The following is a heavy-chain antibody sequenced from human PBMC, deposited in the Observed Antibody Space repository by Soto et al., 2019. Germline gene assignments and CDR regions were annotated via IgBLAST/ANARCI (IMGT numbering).Heavy chain of an antibody. Sequence: GKSLKISCKGSGYSFTSYWISWVRQMPGKGLEWMGRIDPSDFYTNYSPSFQGHVTISADKSISTAYLQWSSLKASDTAMYYCARNDKSGYCSSTSCYVAARNYYYGMDVWGQGTTVTVSS. D-gene: IGHD2-2*01. CDR1: GYSFTSYW. J-gene: IGHJ6*02. CDR3: ARNDKSGYCSSTSCYVAARNYYYGMDV. V-gene: IGHV5-10-1*01. CDR2: IDPSDFYT.